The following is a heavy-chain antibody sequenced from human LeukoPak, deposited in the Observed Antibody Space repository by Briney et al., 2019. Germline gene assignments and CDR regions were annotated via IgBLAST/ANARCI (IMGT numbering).Heavy chain of an antibody. J-gene: IGHJ3*02. V-gene: IGHV4-59*01. CDR2: IYYSGST. D-gene: IGHD3-10*01. Sequence: SSETLSLTCAVSGGSISSYYWSWIRQPPGKGLEWIGYIYYSGSTNYNPSLKSRVTISVDTSKNQFSLKLSSVTAADTAVYYCARSDGYGLVGIWGQGTMVTVSS. CDR3: ARSDGYGLVGI. CDR1: GGSISSYY.